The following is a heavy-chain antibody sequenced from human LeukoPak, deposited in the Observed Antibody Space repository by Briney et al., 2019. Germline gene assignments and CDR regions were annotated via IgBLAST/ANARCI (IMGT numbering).Heavy chain of an antibody. J-gene: IGHJ4*02. V-gene: IGHV3-48*04. CDR2: ISYSGTTI. CDR3: ARDGYDSSGYSLGSDY. D-gene: IGHD3-22*01. Sequence: GGSLRLSCAASGFTFSRYSVNWVRQAPGKGLEWVSYISYSGTTIFYADSVKGRFTISRDNAKNSLYLQMNSLRAEDTAVYYCARDGYDSSGYSLGSDYWGQGTLVTVSS. CDR1: GFTFSRYS.